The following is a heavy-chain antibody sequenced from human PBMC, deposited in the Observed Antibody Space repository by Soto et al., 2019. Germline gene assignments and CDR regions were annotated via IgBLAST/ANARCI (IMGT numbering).Heavy chain of an antibody. J-gene: IGHJ6*03. Sequence: GGSLRLSCAASGFTFSSYWMHCVRQAPGKGQVWVSRINSDGSSTSYADSVKGRFTISRDNAKNTLYLQMNSLRAEDTAVYYCARVNIVATNYYYYYYMDVWGKGTTVTVS. CDR1: GFTFSSYW. CDR3: ARVNIVATNYYYYYYMDV. V-gene: IGHV3-74*01. D-gene: IGHD5-12*01. CDR2: INSDGSST.